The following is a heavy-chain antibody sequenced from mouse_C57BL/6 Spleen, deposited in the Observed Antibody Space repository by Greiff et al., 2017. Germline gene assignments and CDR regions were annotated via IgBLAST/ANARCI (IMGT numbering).Heavy chain of an antibody. V-gene: IGHV1-52*01. J-gene: IGHJ2*01. CDR3: ARGGIYDGLDY. CDR2: IDPSDSET. D-gene: IGHD2-3*01. Sequence: QVQLQQPGAELVRPGSSVKLSCKASGYTFTSYWMHWVKQRPIQGLEWISNIDPSDSETHYNQKFKDKATLTVDKSSSTAYMQLSSLTSEDSAVYYCARGGIYDGLDYWGQGTTLTVSS. CDR1: GYTFTSYW.